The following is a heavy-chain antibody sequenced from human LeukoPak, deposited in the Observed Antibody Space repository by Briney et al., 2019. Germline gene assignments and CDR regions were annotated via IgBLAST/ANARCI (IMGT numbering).Heavy chain of an antibody. V-gene: IGHV4-59*08. CDR3: ARTYCSGGSCHFDY. D-gene: IGHD2-15*01. CDR1: GGSISSYY. CDR2: IYYSGNT. Sequence: KTSETLSLTCTVSGGSISSYYWSWIRQPPGKGLEWIGYIYYSGNTDSNPSLKSRVTISVDTSKNQSSLKLSSVTAADTAVYYCARTYCSGGSCHFDYWGQGTLVTVSS. J-gene: IGHJ4*02.